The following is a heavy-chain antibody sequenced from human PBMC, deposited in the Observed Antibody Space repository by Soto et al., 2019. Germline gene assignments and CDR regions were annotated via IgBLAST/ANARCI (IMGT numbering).Heavy chain of an antibody. V-gene: IGHV1-2*02. CDR1: GYTFTDYY. CDR2: IGPKSGAT. Sequence: QVQLVQSGAEVKESGASVKVSCKASGYTFTDYYIHWVRQAPGQGFEWVGEIGPKSGATRYAQKFQGRVTMTKDTSITTVYTELSNLSPDDTAVYYCGRGRSGEIVIFYWGQGTLVTVHS. J-gene: IGHJ4*02. D-gene: IGHD5-12*01. CDR3: GRGRSGEIVIFY.